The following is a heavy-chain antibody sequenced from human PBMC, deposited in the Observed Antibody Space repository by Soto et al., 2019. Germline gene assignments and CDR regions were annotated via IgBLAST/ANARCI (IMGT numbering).Heavy chain of an antibody. J-gene: IGHJ4*02. CDR1: GGSISRYY. D-gene: IGHD3-10*01. CDR2: IYYSGST. Sequence: QVQLQESGPGLVKPSETLSLTCSVSGGSISRYYWSWIRQPPGKGLEWIGSIYYSGSTNYNPSLMSRVSLSVDTSQNQFSLEVNSLTAVGSAMYACASPLWLWEFHAVVYWGKGTLVTVAS. CDR3: ASPLWLWEFHAVVY. V-gene: IGHV4-59*08.